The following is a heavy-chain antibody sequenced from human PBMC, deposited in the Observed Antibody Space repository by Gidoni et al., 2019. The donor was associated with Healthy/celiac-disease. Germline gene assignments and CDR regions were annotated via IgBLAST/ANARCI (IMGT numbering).Heavy chain of an antibody. V-gene: IGHV3-7*05. CDR2: IKQDGSEK. CDR3: ARLRYCSSTSCYYAFDI. D-gene: IGHD2-2*01. CDR1: GFTFNTYG. Sequence: EVQLVESGGGLVQPGGSLRLSCAASGFTFNTYGMSWVRQAPGKGLEWVANIKQDGSEKYYVDSVKGRFTISRDNAKNSLYLQMDSLRAEDTAVYYCARLRYCSSTSCYYAFDIWGQGAMVTVSS. J-gene: IGHJ3*02.